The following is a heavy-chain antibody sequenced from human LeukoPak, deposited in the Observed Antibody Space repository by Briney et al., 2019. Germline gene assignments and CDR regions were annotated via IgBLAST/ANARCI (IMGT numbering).Heavy chain of an antibody. Sequence: GGSLRLSCAASGFTFSSYAMHWVRQAPGKGLEWVAVISYDGSNKYYADSVKGRFTISRDNSKNTLYLQMNSLRAEDTAVYYCARGGGYSYGPSDYWGQGTLVTVSS. V-gene: IGHV3-30*04. CDR2: ISYDGSNK. J-gene: IGHJ4*02. D-gene: IGHD5-18*01. CDR1: GFTFSSYA. CDR3: ARGGGYSYGPSDY.